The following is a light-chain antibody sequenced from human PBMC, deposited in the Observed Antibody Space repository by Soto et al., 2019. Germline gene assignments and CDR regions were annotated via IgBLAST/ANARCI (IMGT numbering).Light chain of an antibody. CDR3: CSFAGSYTV. CDR1: RRDLGAYNY. Sequence: QSALIQPRSVSGSPGQSVTISCTGTRRDLGAYNYVSWYQQHPGKAPKLMIYDVNRRPSGVPDRFSGSKSGNTASLIISGLQAEDEADYYCCSFAGSYTVFGGGTQLTVL. V-gene: IGLV2-11*01. J-gene: IGLJ2*01. CDR2: DVN.